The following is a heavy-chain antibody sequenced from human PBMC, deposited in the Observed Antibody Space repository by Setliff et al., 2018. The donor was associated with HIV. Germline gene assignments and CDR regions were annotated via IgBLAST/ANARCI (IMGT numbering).Heavy chain of an antibody. D-gene: IGHD6-13*01. V-gene: IGHV3-30*02. CDR1: GFTFSNYG. CDR3: AKDRLLDGSSWYYLDY. Sequence: GGSLRLSCEISGFTFSNYGMHWVRQAPGKGLEWVAFIRYDGSDKYYVDSVKGRFTVSRDKSKNTLYLQMNSLRPEDTALYYCAKDRLLDGSSWYYLDYWGQGTLVTVSS. CDR2: IRYDGSDK. J-gene: IGHJ4*02.